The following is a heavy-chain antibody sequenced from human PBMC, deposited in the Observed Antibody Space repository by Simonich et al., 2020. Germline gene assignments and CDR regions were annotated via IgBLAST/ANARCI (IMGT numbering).Heavy chain of an antibody. CDR1: GFTFSSYS. J-gene: IGHJ4*02. CDR3: ARDVDTAMVFDY. D-gene: IGHD5-18*01. V-gene: IGHV3-21*01. Sequence: EVQLVESGGGLVKPGGSLRLSCAASGFTFSSYSMNWVRQAPGKGLEWVSSSSSSSSYIHYADSVKGRFTISRDNAKNSLYLQMNSLRAEDTAVYYCARDVDTAMVFDYWGQGTLVTVSS. CDR2: SSSSSSYI.